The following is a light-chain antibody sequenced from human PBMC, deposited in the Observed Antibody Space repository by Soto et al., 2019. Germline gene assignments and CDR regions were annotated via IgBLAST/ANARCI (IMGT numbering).Light chain of an antibody. Sequence: QSVLTQPASVSGSLGQSITISCTGTSSDVGAYNYVSWYQQHPDKAPKLLIFEVTNPPSGVSGRFSGSKSGITASLSISGLQPEDEADYYCTSYSSSSPVLFGGGTKLTVL. J-gene: IGLJ2*01. CDR2: EVT. CDR3: TSYSSSSPVL. CDR1: SSDVGAYNY. V-gene: IGLV2-14*01.